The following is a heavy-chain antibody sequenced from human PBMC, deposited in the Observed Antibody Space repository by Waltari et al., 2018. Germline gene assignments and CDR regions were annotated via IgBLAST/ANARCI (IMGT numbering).Heavy chain of an antibody. CDR1: GFSLRASGVG. V-gene: IGHV2-5*02. J-gene: IGHJ4*02. CDR3: AHRGGDLAYDY. CDR2: IYWDDDK. Sequence: QITLKESGPTLVKPTQTLTLTCTFSGFSLRASGVGVGWPRQPPGKALEWLALIYWDDDKRYSPSLKSRLTITKDTSKNQVVLTMTNMDPVDTGTYYCAHRGGDLAYDYWGQGTLVTVSS. D-gene: IGHD3-10*01.